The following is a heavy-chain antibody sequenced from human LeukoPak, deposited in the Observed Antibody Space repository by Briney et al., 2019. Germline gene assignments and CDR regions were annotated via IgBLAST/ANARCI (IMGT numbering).Heavy chain of an antibody. CDR1: GFTFSSYS. Sequence: GGSLRLSCAASGFTFSSYSMNWARQAPGKGLEWVSCISSSSSSIFYADSVKGRFTISRDNGKNSLYLQMNSLRDEDTAVYYCARVSCSGGTCYSGPWWFDPWGQGTLVTVSS. CDR2: ISSSSSSI. J-gene: IGHJ5*02. V-gene: IGHV3-21*01. CDR3: ARVSCSGGTCYSGPWWFDP. D-gene: IGHD2-15*01.